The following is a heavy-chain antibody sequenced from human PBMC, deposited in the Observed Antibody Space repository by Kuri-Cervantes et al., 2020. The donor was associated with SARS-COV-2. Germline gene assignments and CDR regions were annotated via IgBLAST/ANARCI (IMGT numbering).Heavy chain of an antibody. CDR3: AREAEYCSSTSCYKRQYYFDY. Sequence: ASVKVSCKASGYTFTSYYMHWVRQAPGQGLEWMGIINPSGGSTSYAQKFQGRVTMTRDTSTSTVYMELSSLRSEGTAVYYCAREAEYCSSTSCYKRQYYFDYWGQGTLVTVSS. CDR2: INPSGGST. CDR1: GYTFTSYY. J-gene: IGHJ4*02. V-gene: IGHV1-46*01. D-gene: IGHD2-2*02.